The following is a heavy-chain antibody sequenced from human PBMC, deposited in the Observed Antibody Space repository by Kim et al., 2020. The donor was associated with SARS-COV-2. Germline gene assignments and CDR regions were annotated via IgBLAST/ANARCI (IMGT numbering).Heavy chain of an antibody. CDR1: GGSINSGDYY. CDR3: SRAQRREGARLGFNYF. J-gene: IGHJ4*01. CDR2: INYSGNT. Sequence: SETLSLTCTVSGGSINSGDYYWSWLRQSPGRGLEWIGYINYSGNTHYNPSLNSLVTILVDTSKNQFSLKLSSVTAADTASYYCSRAQRREGARLGFNYF. V-gene: IGHV4-30-4*01. D-gene: IGHD1-26*01.